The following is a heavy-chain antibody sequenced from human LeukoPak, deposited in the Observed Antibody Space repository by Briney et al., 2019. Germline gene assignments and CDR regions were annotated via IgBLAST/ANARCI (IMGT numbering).Heavy chain of an antibody. CDR1: GFTFSSYA. V-gene: IGHV3-30-3*01. CDR3: ARHEAGYGMDV. J-gene: IGHJ6*02. Sequence: GGSLRLSCAASGFTFSSYAMHWVRQAPGKGLEWVTVISYDGSNKFYGDSVKGRFTISRDNSKNTLYLQMNSLRGEDTAVYYFARHEAGYGMDVWGQGTTVTVSS. CDR2: ISYDGSNK.